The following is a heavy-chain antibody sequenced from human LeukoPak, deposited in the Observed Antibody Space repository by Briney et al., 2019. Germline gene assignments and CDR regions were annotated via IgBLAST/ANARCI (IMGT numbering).Heavy chain of an antibody. Sequence: PSETLSLTCAVYGGSFSGYYWNWIRQPPGKGLEWIGEINHSGRTNYNPSLESRVTISVDTSKKQFSLKLSSVTAADTAVYYCARDSGYSTSWPDHWGQGTLVTVSS. D-gene: IGHD6-13*01. CDR2: INHSGRT. V-gene: IGHV4-34*01. CDR1: GGSFSGYY. J-gene: IGHJ4*02. CDR3: ARDSGYSTSWPDH.